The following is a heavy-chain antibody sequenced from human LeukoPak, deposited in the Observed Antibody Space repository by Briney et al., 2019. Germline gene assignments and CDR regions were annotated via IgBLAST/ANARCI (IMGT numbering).Heavy chain of an antibody. J-gene: IGHJ4*02. CDR2: INGDGSTT. D-gene: IGHD3-10*01. V-gene: IGHV3-74*03. Sequence: AGGSLRLSCTASGFPFSAYWITWVRKSPGKGLVWVALINGDGSTTTHADSVKGRFTISRDDAKNTAYLQMNSLRDEDTAVYFCARDYAGSPDYWGQGTLVTVSA. CDR1: GFPFSAYW. CDR3: ARDYAGSPDY.